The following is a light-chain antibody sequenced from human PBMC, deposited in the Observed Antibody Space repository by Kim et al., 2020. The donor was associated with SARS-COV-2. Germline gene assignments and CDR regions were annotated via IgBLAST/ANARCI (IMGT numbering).Light chain of an antibody. CDR3: NSRDNSGDHVV. CDR2: GKN. V-gene: IGLV3-19*01. Sequence: SSELTQDPAVSVALGQTVRITCQGDSLKTYYATWYQQKPGQAPIVVIYGKNNRPSGIPDRFSGSSSGNTASLTVTGAQAVDEADYYCNSRDNSGDHVVFGGGTKLIV. J-gene: IGLJ2*01. CDR1: SLKTYY.